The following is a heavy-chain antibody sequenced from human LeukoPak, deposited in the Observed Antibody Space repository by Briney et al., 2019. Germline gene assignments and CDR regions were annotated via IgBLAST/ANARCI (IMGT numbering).Heavy chain of an antibody. Sequence: GGSLRLSWAASGFTFSSYAMNWVRQAPGRGLEWVSGFSGSGGTTYYADSVKGRFTISRDNSKNTLYLQMHSLRAEDTAVYYCANGNRCTSPNCLGYYYFYMDVWGKGTTVTVSS. J-gene: IGHJ6*03. CDR1: GFTFSSYA. CDR2: FSGSGGTT. V-gene: IGHV3-23*01. D-gene: IGHD2-8*01. CDR3: ANGNRCTSPNCLGYYYFYMDV.